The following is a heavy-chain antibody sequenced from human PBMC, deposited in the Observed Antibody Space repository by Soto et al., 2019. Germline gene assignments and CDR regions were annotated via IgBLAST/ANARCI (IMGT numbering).Heavy chain of an antibody. Sequence: SETLSLTCAVSGYSLSSGSYWGWIRQPPGKVPEWIASIYHGGTTFYNPSLKSRVTLSVDTSKNHYSLKLRSVTAADTAVYYCARVHVMVVAGSTFDYWGPGILVTVSS. CDR1: GYSLSSGSY. J-gene: IGHJ4*01. V-gene: IGHV4-38-2*01. D-gene: IGHD6-19*01. CDR2: IYHGGTT. CDR3: ARVHVMVVAGSTFDY.